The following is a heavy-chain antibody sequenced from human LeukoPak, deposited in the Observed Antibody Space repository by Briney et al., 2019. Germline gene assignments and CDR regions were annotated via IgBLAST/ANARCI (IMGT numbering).Heavy chain of an antibody. D-gene: IGHD2-15*01. Sequence: GGSLRLSCAASGFTFSHAWMSWVRQAPGKGLEWVGRIKKKSDGGTTGYAAPVKGRFTISTDDSKNTLYLQMNGLKTEDTAVYHCAADLGYCSGGSCHRARFDYWGQGILVTVSS. CDR1: GFTFSHAW. CDR2: IKKKSDGGTT. CDR3: AADLGYCSGGSCHRARFDY. V-gene: IGHV3-15*01. J-gene: IGHJ4*02.